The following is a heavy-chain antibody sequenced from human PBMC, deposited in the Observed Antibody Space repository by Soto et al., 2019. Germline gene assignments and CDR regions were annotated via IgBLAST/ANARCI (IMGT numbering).Heavy chain of an antibody. Sequence: QVQLVESGGGVVQPGRSLRLSCAASGFTFSSYGMHWVRQAPGKGQEWVAVISYDGSNKYYADSVKGRFTISRDNSKNTLYLQMNSLRAEDTAVYYCAKDRHDYGGNSGYFDYWGQGTLVTVSS. CDR3: AKDRHDYGGNSGYFDY. CDR1: GFTFSSYG. V-gene: IGHV3-30*18. CDR2: ISYDGSNK. D-gene: IGHD4-17*01. J-gene: IGHJ4*02.